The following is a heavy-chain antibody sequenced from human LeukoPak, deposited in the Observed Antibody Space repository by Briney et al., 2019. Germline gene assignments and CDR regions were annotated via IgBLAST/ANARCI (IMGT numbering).Heavy chain of an antibody. CDR1: GYTFTSYY. D-gene: IGHD6-13*01. CDR2: INPSGGST. Sequence: ASVKVSCKASGYTFTSYYMHWVRQAPGQGLEWMGIINPSGGSTSYAQKFQGRVTMTRDMSTSTVYMELSSLRSEDTAVYYCARDTSSSWSNYYYYYMDVWGKGTTVTISS. J-gene: IGHJ6*03. V-gene: IGHV1-46*01. CDR3: ARDTSSSWSNYYYYYMDV.